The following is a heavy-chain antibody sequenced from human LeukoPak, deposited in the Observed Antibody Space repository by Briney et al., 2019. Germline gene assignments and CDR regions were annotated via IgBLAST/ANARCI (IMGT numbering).Heavy chain of an antibody. D-gene: IGHD5-12*01. CDR2: IYTSGST. CDR1: GGSISSGSYY. Sequence: PSETLSLTCTVSGGSISSGSYYWSWIRQPAGKGLEWIGRIYTSGSTNYNPSLKSRVTISVDTSKNQFSLKLSSVTAADTAVYYCARAGWLHAFDIWGQGTMVTVSS. V-gene: IGHV4-61*02. CDR3: ARAGWLHAFDI. J-gene: IGHJ3*02.